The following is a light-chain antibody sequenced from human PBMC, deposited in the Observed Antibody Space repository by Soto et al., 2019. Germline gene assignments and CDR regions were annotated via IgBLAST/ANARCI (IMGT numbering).Light chain of an antibody. CDR2: EVS. J-gene: IGLJ1*01. CDR1: SSDVGGYNY. Sequence: QSVLTQAPSASGSPGQSVTISCTGTSSDVGGYNYVSWYQQYPGKAPKLMIYEVSKRPSGVPDRFPGSKSGNTASLTVSGLQAEDEADYYCSSYAGSNNYVFGTGTKVT. CDR3: SSYAGSNNYV. V-gene: IGLV2-8*01.